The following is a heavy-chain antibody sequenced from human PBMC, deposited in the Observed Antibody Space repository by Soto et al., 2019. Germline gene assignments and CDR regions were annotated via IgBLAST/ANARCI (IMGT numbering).Heavy chain of an antibody. CDR1: GYTFTSYA. V-gene: IGHV1-3*01. Sequence: SVKVSCKASGYTFTSYAMHWVRQAPGQRLEWMGWINAGNGNTKYSQKFQGRVTITRDTSASTAYMELSSLRSEDTAVYYCARARYTSDYYDSSGYYPFFDYWGQGTLVTV. J-gene: IGHJ4*02. CDR2: INAGNGNT. D-gene: IGHD3-22*01. CDR3: ARARYTSDYYDSSGYYPFFDY.